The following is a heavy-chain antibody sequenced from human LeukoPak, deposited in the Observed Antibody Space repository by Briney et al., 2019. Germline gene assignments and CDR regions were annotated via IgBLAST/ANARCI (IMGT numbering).Heavy chain of an antibody. CDR2: INHSGST. CDR1: GGSISSYY. Sequence: SETLSLTCTVSGGSISSYYWSWIRQPPGKGLEWIGEINHSGSTNYNPSLKSRVTISADTSKNQFALKLSSVTAADTAVYYCARKVVCSSTSCYSDYWGQGTLVTVPS. D-gene: IGHD2-2*01. J-gene: IGHJ4*02. V-gene: IGHV4-34*01. CDR3: ARKVVCSSTSCYSDY.